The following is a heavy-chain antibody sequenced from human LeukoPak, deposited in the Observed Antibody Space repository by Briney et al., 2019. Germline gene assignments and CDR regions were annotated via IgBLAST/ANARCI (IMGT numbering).Heavy chain of an antibody. V-gene: IGHV4-39*07. Sequence: PSETLSLTCTVSGGSISSSSYYWGWIRQPPGKGLEWIGSIYHSGSTNYNPSLKSRVTISVDKSKNQFSLKLSSVTAADTAVYYCARDLGSSGWYEGYWGQGTLVTVSS. D-gene: IGHD6-19*01. CDR3: ARDLGSSGWYEGY. CDR2: IYHSGST. CDR1: GGSISSSSYY. J-gene: IGHJ4*02.